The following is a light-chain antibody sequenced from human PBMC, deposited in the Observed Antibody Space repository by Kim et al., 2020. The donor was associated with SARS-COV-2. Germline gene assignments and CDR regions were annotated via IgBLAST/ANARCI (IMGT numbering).Light chain of an antibody. Sequence: PSLGDTPTFSGQASHDIKNYLDWYQQRPGQAPQLLIYSASKLHSGVPPRFSGSGSGTSFTLKITNLQPEDVATYYCQQYDDLPRTFGQETRLDIK. CDR3: QQYDDLPRT. V-gene: IGKV1-33*01. CDR2: SAS. J-gene: IGKJ5*01. CDR1: HDIKNY.